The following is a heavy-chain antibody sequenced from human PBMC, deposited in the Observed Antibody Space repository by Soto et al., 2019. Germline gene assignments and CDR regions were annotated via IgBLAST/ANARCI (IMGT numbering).Heavy chain of an antibody. D-gene: IGHD5-18*01. CDR1: GYTLPELS. V-gene: IGHV1-24*01. J-gene: IGHJ3*02. Sequence: ALVPVSCKVSGYTLPELSVHWVRQDPGKGLEWMGGFDPEDGETIYAQKFQGRVTMTEDTSTDTAYMELSSLRSEDTAVYYCATPYSYGPYDAFDIWGQGTMVTVSS. CDR2: FDPEDGET. CDR3: ATPYSYGPYDAFDI.